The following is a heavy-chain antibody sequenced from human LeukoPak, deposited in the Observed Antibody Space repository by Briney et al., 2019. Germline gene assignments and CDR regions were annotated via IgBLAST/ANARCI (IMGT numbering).Heavy chain of an antibody. V-gene: IGHV4-4*07. CDR3: ARYAPSVTSYYFDS. CDR2: FYTIGST. D-gene: IGHD4-17*01. CDR1: GDSISRYY. Sequence: SETLSLTCTVSGDSISRYYWSWIRQPAGKGLEWIGRFYTIGSTNYNPSLKSRVTMSLDTSKNQFSLTLNSVTAADTAVYYCARYAPSVTSYYFDSWGQGTLVTVSS. J-gene: IGHJ4*02.